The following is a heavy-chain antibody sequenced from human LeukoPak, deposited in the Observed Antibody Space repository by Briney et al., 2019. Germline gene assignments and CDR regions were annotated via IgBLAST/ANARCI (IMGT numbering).Heavy chain of an antibody. J-gene: IGHJ4*02. CDR3: ARVDSSGYYYFDY. V-gene: IGHV4-4*02. Sequence: SETLSLTCAVSGGSITNTNWWSWVRQAPGKELVWIAQIYHGGTTNYNPSLKSRVTISVDKSKNQFSLKVTSVTAADTAVYYCARVDSSGYYYFDYWGQGILVTVSS. D-gene: IGHD3-22*01. CDR2: IYHGGTT. CDR1: GGSITNTNW.